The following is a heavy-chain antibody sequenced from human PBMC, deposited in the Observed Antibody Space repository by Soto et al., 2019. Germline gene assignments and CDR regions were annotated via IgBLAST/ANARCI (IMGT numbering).Heavy chain of an antibody. CDR2: IIPIFGTA. D-gene: IGHD3-22*01. V-gene: IGHV1-69*12. CDR1: GGTFSSYA. CDR3: ARPIQYYYDSRCPAAWFGP. Sequence: QVQLVQSGAEVKKPGSSVKVSCKASGGTFSSYAISWVRQAPGQGLEWMGGIIPIFGTANYAQKFQGRVKITAHEXXSXAXXKLRSLRCEDTAVYYCARPIQYYYDSRCPAAWFGPCGQGTLVSVSS. J-gene: IGHJ5*02.